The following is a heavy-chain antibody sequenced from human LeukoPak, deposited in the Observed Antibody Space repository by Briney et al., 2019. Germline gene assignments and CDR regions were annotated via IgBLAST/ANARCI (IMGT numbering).Heavy chain of an antibody. CDR2: IIPIFGTA. CDR1: GGTFSSYA. D-gene: IGHD3-3*01. V-gene: IGHV1-69*05. J-gene: IGHJ3*02. Sequence: GASVKVSCKASGGTFSSYAISWVRQAPGQGLEWMGGIIPIFGTANYAQKFQGRVTITTDESTSTAYMEPSSLRSEDTAVYYCARGSHDPSKAFDIWGQGTMVTVSS. CDR3: ARGSHDPSKAFDI.